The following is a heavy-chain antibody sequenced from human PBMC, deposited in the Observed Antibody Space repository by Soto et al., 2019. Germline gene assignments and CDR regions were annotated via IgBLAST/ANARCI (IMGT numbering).Heavy chain of an antibody. D-gene: IGHD3-9*01. J-gene: IGHJ4*02. CDR1: GFTFSSYA. CDR2: ISGSGGST. CDR3: AKDLDDILTVFDY. Sequence: EVQLLESGGGLVQPGGSLRLSCAASGFTFSSYAMSWVRQAPGKGLEWVSAISGSGGSTYYADSVKDRFTISSDNSMNTLYLQMNSLRAEDTAVYYCAKDLDDILTVFDYWGQGTLVTVSS. V-gene: IGHV3-23*01.